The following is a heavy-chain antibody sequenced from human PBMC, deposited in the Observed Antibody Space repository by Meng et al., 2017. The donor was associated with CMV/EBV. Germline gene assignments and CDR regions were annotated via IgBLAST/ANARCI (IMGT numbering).Heavy chain of an antibody. Sequence: VTLNSLGPNWVKPRRTSPLTCTFSGFSLSISRVGVGWIRQPPGKALEWLALIDWDDDKRYSPSLKSRLTITKDTSKNQVVLTMTNMDPVDTATYYCARIAAAGRFDYWGQGTLVTVSS. CDR1: GFSLSISRVG. J-gene: IGHJ4*02. D-gene: IGHD6-13*01. V-gene: IGHV2-5*02. CDR2: IDWDDDK. CDR3: ARIAAAGRFDY.